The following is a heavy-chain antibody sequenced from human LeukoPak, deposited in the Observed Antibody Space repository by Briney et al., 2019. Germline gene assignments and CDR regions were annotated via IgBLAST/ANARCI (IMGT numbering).Heavy chain of an antibody. J-gene: IGHJ4*02. Sequence: PSETLSLTCTVSGGSISSGSYYWSWIRQPAGKGLEWIWRIYTSGSTNYNPSLKSRVTISVDTSKNQFSLKLSSVTAADTAVYYCARTTHKPSIVVGDPLFDYWGQGTLVTVSS. CDR3: ARTTHKPSIVVGDPLFDY. V-gene: IGHV4-61*02. D-gene: IGHD2-21*01. CDR2: IYTSGST. CDR1: GGSISSGSYY.